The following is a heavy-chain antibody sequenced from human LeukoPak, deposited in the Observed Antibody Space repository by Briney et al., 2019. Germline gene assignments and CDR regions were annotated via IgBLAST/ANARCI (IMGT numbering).Heavy chain of an antibody. J-gene: IGHJ4*02. CDR2: IYYSGST. V-gene: IGHV4-39*01. D-gene: IGHD3-16*01. CDR1: GGSISSYY. CDR3: ARHLGGYECFDY. Sequence: SETLSLTCTVSGGSISSYYWSWIRQPPGKGLEWIGSIYYSGSTYYNPSLKSRVTISVDTSKNQFSLKLSSVTAADTAVYYCARHLGGYECFDYWGQGTLVTVSS.